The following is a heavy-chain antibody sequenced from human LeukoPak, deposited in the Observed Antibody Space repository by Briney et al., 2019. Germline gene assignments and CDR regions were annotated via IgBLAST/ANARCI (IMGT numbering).Heavy chain of an antibody. V-gene: IGHV3-23*01. CDR3: AKDLSRAVAADWFDP. CDR2: ISDSGGST. Sequence: GGSLRLSCAASGFTFSDYDMSWVRQAPGKGLEWVSSISDSGGSTYYADSVKGRFTISRDNSKNTLYLQMTNLRAADTAVYYCAKDLSRAVAADWFDPWDQGSLVTVS. D-gene: IGHD6-19*01. J-gene: IGHJ5*02. CDR1: GFTFSDYD.